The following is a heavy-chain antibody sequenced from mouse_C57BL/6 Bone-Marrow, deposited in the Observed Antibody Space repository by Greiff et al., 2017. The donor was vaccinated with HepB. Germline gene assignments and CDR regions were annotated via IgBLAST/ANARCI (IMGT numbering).Heavy chain of an antibody. CDR2: INPNYGTT. Sequence: EVQLQESGPELVKPGASVKISCKASGYSFTDYNMNWVKQSNGKSLEWIGVINPNYGTTSYNQKFKGKATLTVDQSSSTAYMQLNSLTSEDSAVYYCALTTVVATRSYWYFDVWGTGTTVTVSS. V-gene: IGHV1-39*01. D-gene: IGHD1-1*01. J-gene: IGHJ1*03. CDR1: GYSFTDYN. CDR3: ALTTVVATRSYWYFDV.